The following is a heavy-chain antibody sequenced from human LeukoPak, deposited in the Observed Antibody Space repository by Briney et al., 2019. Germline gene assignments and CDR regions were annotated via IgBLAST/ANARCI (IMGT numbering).Heavy chain of an antibody. V-gene: IGHV1-24*01. CDR2: FDPEDGET. CDR3: ATSITMVRGVIITNYYYYMDV. Sequence: ASVKVSCKVSGYTLTELSMHRVRQAPGKGLEWMGGFDPEDGETIYAQKFQGRVTMTEDTSTDTAYMELSSLRSEDTAVYYCATSITMVRGVIITNYYYYMDVWGKGTTVTVSS. CDR1: GYTLTELS. J-gene: IGHJ6*03. D-gene: IGHD3-10*01.